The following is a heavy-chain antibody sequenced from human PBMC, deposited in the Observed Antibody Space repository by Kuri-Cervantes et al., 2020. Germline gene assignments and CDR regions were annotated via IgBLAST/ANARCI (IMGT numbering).Heavy chain of an antibody. CDR3: ASAHY. CDR2: IYHSGST. CDR1: GYSISSGYY. J-gene: IGHJ4*02. V-gene: IGHV4-38-2*01. Sequence: GSLRLSCAVSGYSISSGYYWGWIRQPPGKGLEWIGSIYHSGSTYYNPSLKSRVTISVDTSKNQFSRKLSSVTAADTAVYYCASAHYWGQGTLVTVSS.